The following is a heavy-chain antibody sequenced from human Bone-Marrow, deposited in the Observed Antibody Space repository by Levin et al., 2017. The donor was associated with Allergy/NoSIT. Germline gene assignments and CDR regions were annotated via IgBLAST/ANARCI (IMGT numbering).Heavy chain of an antibody. CDR3: ARVRQQLAPGWFDP. J-gene: IGHJ5*02. Sequence: SETLSLTCTVSGGSISSGGYSWSWIRQSPGKGLEWIGYIYHSGSPYYNPSLKSRVTISVDSSKNQFFLNLNSVTAADTAVYYCARVRQQLAPGWFDPWGQGTLVTVSS. CDR2: IYHSGSP. V-gene: IGHV4-30-2*06. D-gene: IGHD6-13*01. CDR1: GGSISSGGYS.